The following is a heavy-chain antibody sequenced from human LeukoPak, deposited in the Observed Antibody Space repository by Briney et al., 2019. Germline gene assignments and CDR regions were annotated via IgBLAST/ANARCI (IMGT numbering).Heavy chain of an antibody. CDR2: IYYSGST. CDR1: GGSISSYY. D-gene: IGHD6-13*01. V-gene: IGHV4-59*01. Sequence: SETLSLTCTVSGGSISSYYWSWIRQPPGKGLEWIGYIYYSGSTNYNPSLKSRVTISVDTSKNQFSLKLSSVTAVDTAVYYCARGVYSSSWPFDYWGQGTLVTVSS. CDR3: ARGVYSSSWPFDY. J-gene: IGHJ4*02.